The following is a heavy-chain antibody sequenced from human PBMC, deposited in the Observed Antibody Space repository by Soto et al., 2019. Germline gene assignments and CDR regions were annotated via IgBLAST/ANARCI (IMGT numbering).Heavy chain of an antibody. V-gene: IGHV1-3*01. CDR1: GYTFTSSA. J-gene: IGHJ4*02. Sequence: QVQLVQSGAEVKKPGASVKVSCKASGYTFTSSAMHWVRQAPGQRLEWMGWINAVNGNTKYSQKFQGRVTITRDTSASTAYMELSSLRSEDTAVYYCARDLQADYWGQGTLVTVSS. CDR2: INAVNGNT. CDR3: ARDLQADY.